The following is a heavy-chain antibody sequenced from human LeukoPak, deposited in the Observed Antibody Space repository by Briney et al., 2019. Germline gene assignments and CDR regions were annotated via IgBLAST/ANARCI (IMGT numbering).Heavy chain of an antibody. V-gene: IGHV4-39*01. D-gene: IGHD6-19*01. J-gene: IGHJ5*02. CDR3: ARLSGWYLVGWFDP. CDR1: GGSFSSYY. CDR2: IYYSGST. Sequence: SETLSLTCAVYGGSFSSYYWGWIRQPPGKGLEWIGSIYYSGSTYYNPSLKSRVTISVDTSKNQFSLKLSSVTAADTAVYYCARLSGWYLVGWFDPWGQGTLVTVSS.